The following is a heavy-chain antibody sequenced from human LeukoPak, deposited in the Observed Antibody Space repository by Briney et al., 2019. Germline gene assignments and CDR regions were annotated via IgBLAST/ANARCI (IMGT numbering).Heavy chain of an antibody. J-gene: IGHJ4*02. Sequence: GGSLRLSCAASGFTFDDYGMSWVRQAPGKGLEWVSGINWNGGSTGYADSVKGRFTISRDNAKNSLYLQMNSLRAEDTAVYYCARDAGSPWYYYDSSGYSYYFDYWGQGTLVTVSS. D-gene: IGHD3-22*01. V-gene: IGHV3-20*04. CDR1: GFTFDDYG. CDR3: ARDAGSPWYYYDSSGYSYYFDY. CDR2: INWNGGST.